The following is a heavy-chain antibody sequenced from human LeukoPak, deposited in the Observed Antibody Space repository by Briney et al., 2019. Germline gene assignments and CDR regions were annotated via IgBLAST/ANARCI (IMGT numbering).Heavy chain of an antibody. CDR2: IIPIFGTA. Sequence: GASVKVSCKASGGTFSSYAISWVRQAPGQGLEWMGGIIPIFGTANYAQKFQSRVTITADESTSTAYMELSSLRSEDTAVYYCARGGIAAAGTFDYWGQGTLVTVSS. CDR3: ARGGIAAAGTFDY. D-gene: IGHD6-13*01. CDR1: GGTFSSYA. V-gene: IGHV1-69*13. J-gene: IGHJ4*02.